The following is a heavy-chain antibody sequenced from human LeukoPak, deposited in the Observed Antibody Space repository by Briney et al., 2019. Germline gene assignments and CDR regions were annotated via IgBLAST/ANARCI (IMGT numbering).Heavy chain of an antibody. J-gene: IGHJ4*02. CDR3: ARGRGGSLNDY. V-gene: IGHV4-59*01. D-gene: IGHD2-15*01. Sequence: PSETLSLTCTVSAGSIGSYYWSWIRQPPGKGLEWIGYSFYSGSTTYNPSLKSRVTISVDTSKNQFSLKLTSVTAADTAVYYCARGRGGSLNDYWGQGTLVTVSS. CDR2: SFYSGST. CDR1: AGSIGSYY.